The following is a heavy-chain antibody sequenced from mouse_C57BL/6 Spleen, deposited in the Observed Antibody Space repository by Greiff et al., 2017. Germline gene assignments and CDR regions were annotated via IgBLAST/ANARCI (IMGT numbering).Heavy chain of an antibody. D-gene: IGHD2-1*01. CDR2: IDPSDSET. J-gene: IGHJ4*01. CDR3: ARGSCNDGAIDY. CDR1: GYTFTSYW. Sequence: VQLQQPGAELVRPGSSVKLSCKASGYTFTSYWMHWVKQRPIQGLEWIGNIDPSDSETHYNQKFKDKGTLTVDKSSSTAYIQLSSLTSEDSAVYYCARGSCNDGAIDYWGQGTSVTVSS. V-gene: IGHV1-52*01.